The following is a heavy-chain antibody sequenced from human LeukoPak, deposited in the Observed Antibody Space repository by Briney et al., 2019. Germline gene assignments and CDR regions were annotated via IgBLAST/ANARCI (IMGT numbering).Heavy chain of an antibody. CDR2: MNPNSGNT. Sequence: ASVKVSCKASGYTFTSYDINWVRQATGQGLEWMGWMNPNSGNTGYAQEFQGRVTITRNTSISTAYMELSSLRSEDTAVYYCARGGYGTGDYYYYMDVWGKGTTVTVSS. D-gene: IGHD1-1*01. CDR1: GYTFTSYD. V-gene: IGHV1-8*03. J-gene: IGHJ6*03. CDR3: ARGGYGTGDYYYYMDV.